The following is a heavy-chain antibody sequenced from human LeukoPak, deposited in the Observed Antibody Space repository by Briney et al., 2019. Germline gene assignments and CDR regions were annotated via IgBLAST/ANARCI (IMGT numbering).Heavy chain of an antibody. Sequence: SETLSLTCTVSGGSISSGSYYWSWIRQPAGKGLEWIGRIYTSGSTYYNPSLKSRVTISVDTSKNQFSLKLSSVTAADTAVYYCARQGSDSSGYYLFDYFDYWGQGTLVTVSS. D-gene: IGHD3-22*01. V-gene: IGHV4-61*02. CDR3: ARQGSDSSGYYLFDYFDY. CDR2: IYTSGST. CDR1: GGSISSGSYY. J-gene: IGHJ4*02.